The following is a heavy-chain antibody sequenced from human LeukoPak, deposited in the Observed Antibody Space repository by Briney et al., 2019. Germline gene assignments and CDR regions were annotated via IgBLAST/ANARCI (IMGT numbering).Heavy chain of an antibody. D-gene: IGHD3-22*01. CDR2: INDSGST. V-gene: IGHV4-59*01. CDR1: GGSISSYF. CDR3: ARSDSLGDDY. Sequence: PSGTLSLTCTVSGGSISSYFWSWFRQPPGKGLEWIGYINDSGSTTYSPSLKSRVTISLDTSTKQFSLKLSSVTAADTAVYYCARSDSLGDDYWGQGTLVTVSS. J-gene: IGHJ4*02.